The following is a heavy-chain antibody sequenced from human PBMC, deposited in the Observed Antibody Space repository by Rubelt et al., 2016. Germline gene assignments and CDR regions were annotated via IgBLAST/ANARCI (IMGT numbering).Heavy chain of an antibody. CDR1: GFTFSAYW. CDR2: ISSDGRST. CDR3: ARSKQGPWYSGSYSF. D-gene: IGHD1-26*01. V-gene: IGHV3-74*02. J-gene: IGHJ4*02. Sequence: EVQLVESGGGLVKPGGSLRLSCAASGFTFSAYWMHWVRQAPGKGLVWVSRISSDGRSTSYADSVKGRFTISRANAKSTLYLQMNSLRAEDTAVYYCARSKQGPWYSGSYSFWGQGTLVTVSS.